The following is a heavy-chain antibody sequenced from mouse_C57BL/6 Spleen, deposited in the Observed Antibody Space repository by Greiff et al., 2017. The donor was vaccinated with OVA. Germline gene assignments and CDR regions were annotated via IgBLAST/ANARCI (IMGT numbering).Heavy chain of an antibody. D-gene: IGHD2-3*01. CDR2: IRSKSNNYAT. J-gene: IGHJ3*01. CDR1: GFSFNTYA. V-gene: IGHV10-1*01. CDR3: VRHDGLTGSLAY. Sequence: EVQLVESGGGLVQPKGSLKLSCAASGFSFNTYAMNWVRQAPGKGLEWVARIRSKSNNYATYYADSVKDRFTISRDDSESMLYLQMNNLKTEDTAMYYCVRHDGLTGSLAYWGQGTLVTVSA.